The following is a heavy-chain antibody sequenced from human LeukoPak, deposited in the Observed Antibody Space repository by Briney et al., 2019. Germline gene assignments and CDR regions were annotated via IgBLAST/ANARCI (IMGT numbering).Heavy chain of an antibody. J-gene: IGHJ4*02. CDR3: ARRRCSGGACYPYFFDY. Sequence: PSETLSLTCTVSGGSSNSYYWSCIRQPPGKGLEWIGNIFYSGSTNYNPSLKSRVTISIDTSKNQFSLKLSSVTAADTAVYYCARRRCSGGACYPYFFDYWGQGTLVTVSS. CDR1: GGSSNSYY. CDR2: IFYSGST. D-gene: IGHD2-15*01. V-gene: IGHV4-59*08.